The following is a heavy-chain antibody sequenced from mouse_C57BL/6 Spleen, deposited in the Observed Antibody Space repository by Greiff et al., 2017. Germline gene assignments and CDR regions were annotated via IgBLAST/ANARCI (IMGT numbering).Heavy chain of an antibody. CDR1: GYTFPSYD. D-gene: IGHD1-1*01. CDR2: IYPRDGST. CDR3: ARSPFYYGSSAWFAY. Sequence: QVQLQQSGPELVKPGASVKLSCKASGYTFPSYDINWVKQRPGQGLEWIGWIYPRDGSTKYNEKFKGKATLTVDTSSSTAYMELHSLTSEDSAVYFCARSPFYYGSSAWFAYWGQGTLVTVSA. J-gene: IGHJ3*01. V-gene: IGHV1-85*01.